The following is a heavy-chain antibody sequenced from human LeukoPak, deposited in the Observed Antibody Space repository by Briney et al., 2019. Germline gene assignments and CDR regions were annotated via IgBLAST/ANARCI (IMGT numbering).Heavy chain of an antibody. D-gene: IGHD6-13*01. CDR2: IYYSGST. J-gene: IGHJ4*02. Sequence: SETLSLTCTVSGGYISSYYWSWIRQPPGKGLEWIGYIYYSGSTNYNPSLKSRVTISVDTPKNQFSLKLSSVTAADTAVYYCARDRATNSSSWYSGDYWGQGTLVTVSS. CDR1: GGYISSYY. V-gene: IGHV4-59*01. CDR3: ARDRATNSSSWYSGDY.